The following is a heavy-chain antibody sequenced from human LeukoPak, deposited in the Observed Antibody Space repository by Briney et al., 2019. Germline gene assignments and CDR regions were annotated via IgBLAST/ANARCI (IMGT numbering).Heavy chain of an antibody. V-gene: IGHV3-30*02. CDR3: VRDPSGMDAFDI. CDR1: GFIFTSYG. D-gene: IGHD6-13*01. Sequence: PGGTLRLSCAASGFIFTSYGMHWVRQAPGKGLEWVSFIRYDGSDIDYADSAKGRFTISRDNSKNTLYLQMNSVRVEDTAVYYCVRDPSGMDAFDIWGQGTVVTVSS. CDR2: IRYDGSDI. J-gene: IGHJ3*02.